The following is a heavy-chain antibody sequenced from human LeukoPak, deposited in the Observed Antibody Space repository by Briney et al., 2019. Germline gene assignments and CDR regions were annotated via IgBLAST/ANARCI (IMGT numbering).Heavy chain of an antibody. CDR2: VYYSGRT. CDR3: ARDKQEIDSYGFSWFDP. V-gene: IGHV4-59*02. D-gene: IGHD5-18*01. CDR1: GASVSNYD. J-gene: IGHJ5*02. Sequence: SETLSLTCTVSGASVSNYDWSWIRQPPGKGLEWIGYVYYSGRTNYNPSLESRVTISVDTSKNQFSLKLTSVTAADTAVYYCARDKQEIDSYGFSWFDPWGQGTLVTVSS.